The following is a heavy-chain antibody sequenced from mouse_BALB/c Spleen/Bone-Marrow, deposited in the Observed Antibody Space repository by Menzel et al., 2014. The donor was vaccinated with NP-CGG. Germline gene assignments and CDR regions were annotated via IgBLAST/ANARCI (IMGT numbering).Heavy chain of an antibody. D-gene: IGHD1-2*01. CDR3: ARAPGYDLYYAMDY. Sequence: VQRVESGPGLVAPSRSLSTTCTVSGFSLTGYGINWVRQPPGKGLEWLGMIWGDGNTDYNSALKSRLSISKDNSESQVFLKMNSLQTDDTARYYCARAPGYDLYYAMDYWGQGTSVTVSS. CDR1: GFSLTGYG. CDR2: IWGDGNT. V-gene: IGHV2-6-7*01. J-gene: IGHJ4*01.